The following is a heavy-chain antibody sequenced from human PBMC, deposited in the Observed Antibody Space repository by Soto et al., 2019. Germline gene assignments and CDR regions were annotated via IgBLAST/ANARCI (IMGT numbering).Heavy chain of an antibody. Sequence: SELQSLTCTVACGNIRSFYWSWIRQPPGKGLEXIGXIXYXGXXXXXXSLKSRVTISVDTSKNQFSLKLSSVTAADTAVYYCAREVYGDYVDYWGQGTLVTAS. D-gene: IGHD4-17*01. J-gene: IGHJ4*02. V-gene: IGHV4-59*01. CDR1: CGNIRSFY. CDR3: AREVYGDYVDY. CDR2: IXYXGXX.